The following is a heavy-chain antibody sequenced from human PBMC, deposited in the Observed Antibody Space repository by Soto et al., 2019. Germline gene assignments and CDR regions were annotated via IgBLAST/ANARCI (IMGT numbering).Heavy chain of an antibody. Sequence: GSLRLSCTASGFTFGDYAVNWFRQAPGKGLEWVGFIRSKAYGGTPEYAASVKGRFTISRDDSKSIAYLQMNSLKTEDTAVFYCARSLLNGMDVWGQGTTVTVSS. D-gene: IGHD2-15*01. CDR2: IRSKAYGGTP. CDR3: ARSLLNGMDV. CDR1: GFTFGDYA. V-gene: IGHV3-49*03. J-gene: IGHJ6*02.